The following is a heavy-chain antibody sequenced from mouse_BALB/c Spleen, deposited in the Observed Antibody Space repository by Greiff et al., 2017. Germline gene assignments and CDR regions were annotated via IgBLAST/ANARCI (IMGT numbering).Heavy chain of an antibody. V-gene: IGHV2-2*02. D-gene: IGHD2-4*01. CDR2: IWSGGST. J-gene: IGHJ2*01. Sequence: QVQLKESGPGLVQPSQSLSITCTVSGFSLTSYGVHWVRQSPGKGLEWLGVIWSGGSTDYNAAFISRLSISKDNSKSQVFFKMNSLQANDTAIYYCARNGGYYDLDYWGQGTTLTVSS. CDR1: GFSLTSYG. CDR3: ARNGGYYDLDY.